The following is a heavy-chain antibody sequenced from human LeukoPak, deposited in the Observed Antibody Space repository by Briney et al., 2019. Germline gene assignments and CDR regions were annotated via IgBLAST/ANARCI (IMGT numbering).Heavy chain of an antibody. J-gene: IGHJ4*02. CDR3: AKGIAARPEIDY. CDR1: GFTFSSYS. CDR2: ISSSSSYI. V-gene: IGHV3-21*01. D-gene: IGHD6-6*01. Sequence: PGGSLRLSCAASGFTFSSYSMNWVRQAPGKGLEWVSSISSSSSYIYYADSVKGRFTISRDNAKNSLYLQMNSLRAEDTAVYYCAKGIAARPEIDYWGQGTLVTVSS.